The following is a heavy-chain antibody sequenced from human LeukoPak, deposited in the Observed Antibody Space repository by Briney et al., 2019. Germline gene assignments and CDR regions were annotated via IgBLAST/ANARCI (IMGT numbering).Heavy chain of an antibody. CDR3: ARATASNWFDP. Sequence: TGGSLSLSCAASGFTFSSYVMHWVRQAPGKGLEWVANIKEEGSEKYYVDSMKCRFTISRDNGKNSLYLQMNSLRAEDTAIYYCARATASNWFDPWGQGTLVTVSS. J-gene: IGHJ5*02. CDR1: GFTFSSYV. D-gene: IGHD5-18*01. V-gene: IGHV3-7*01. CDR2: IKEEGSEK.